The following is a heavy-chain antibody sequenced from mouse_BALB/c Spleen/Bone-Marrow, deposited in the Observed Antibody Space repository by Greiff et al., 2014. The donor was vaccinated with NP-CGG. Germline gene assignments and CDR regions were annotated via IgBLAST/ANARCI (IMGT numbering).Heavy chain of an antibody. D-gene: IGHD2-4*01. J-gene: IGHJ3*01. CDR2: ISSGGNT. CDR3: ARGGELRPWFAY. Sequence: EVKLMESGGGLVKPGGSLKLSCATSGFTFSSYAMSWVRQTPEKRLEWVASISSGGNTYYSDSMKGRFTISRDNARNILYLQMSSLRSEDTAMYYCARGGELRPWFAYWGQGTLVTVSA. V-gene: IGHV5-6-5*01. CDR1: GFTFSSYA.